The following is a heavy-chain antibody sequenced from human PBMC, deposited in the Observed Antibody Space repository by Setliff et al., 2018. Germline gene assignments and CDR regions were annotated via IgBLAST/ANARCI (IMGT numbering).Heavy chain of an antibody. V-gene: IGHV1-18*01. D-gene: IGHD4-17*01. CDR3: SRLVRFCTTTACQRLSGDDF. CDR2: ISPYTGNT. CDR1: GYTFTDYG. Sequence: ASVKVSCKTSGYTFTDYGVSWVRRAPGQGLEWVGWISPYTGNTYYAPKSQGRVIMTADTSTTTGYMELRSLRSDDTAIYYCSRLVRFCTTTACQRLSGDDFWGQGTLVTVSS. J-gene: IGHJ4*02.